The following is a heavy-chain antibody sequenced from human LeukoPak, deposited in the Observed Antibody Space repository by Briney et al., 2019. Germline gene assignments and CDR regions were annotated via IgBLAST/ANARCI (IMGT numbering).Heavy chain of an antibody. CDR2: ISSSSSYI. V-gene: IGHV3-21*01. Sequence: PGGSLRLSCAASGFTFSSYSMNWVRRAPGKGLEWVSSISSSSSYIYYADSVKGRFTISRDNAKNSLYLQMNSLRAEDTAVYYCAREQSNFFDYWGQGTLVTVSS. D-gene: IGHD1-1*01. CDR1: GFTFSSYS. CDR3: AREQSNFFDY. J-gene: IGHJ4*02.